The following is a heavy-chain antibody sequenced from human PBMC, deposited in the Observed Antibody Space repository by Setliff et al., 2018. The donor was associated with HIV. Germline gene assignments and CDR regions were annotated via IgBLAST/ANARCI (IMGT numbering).Heavy chain of an antibody. J-gene: IGHJ4*01. D-gene: IGHD3-22*01. CDR1: GFTFSNSW. Sequence: PGGSLRLSCAASGFTFSNSWMTWVRQAPGKGLEWVANIKKDGSDKFYVDSVKGRFAISRDNAKNSLNLEMNSLRAEDTAIYYWASSRPPDDSSGYLDHWGQGTLVTVSS. CDR3: ASSRPPDDSSGYLDH. CDR2: IKKDGSDK. V-gene: IGHV3-7*03.